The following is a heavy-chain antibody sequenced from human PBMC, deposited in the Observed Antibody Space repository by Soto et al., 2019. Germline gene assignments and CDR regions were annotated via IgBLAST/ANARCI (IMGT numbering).Heavy chain of an antibody. Sequence: PSETLSLTCTVSGGSVSSGSYYWSWIRQPPGKGLEWIGYIYYSGSTNYNPSLKSRVTISVDTSKNQFSLKLNSVTAADTAVYYCERTGWNSTLDCWGQGTRVTVSS. CDR2: IYYSGST. D-gene: IGHD1-7*01. V-gene: IGHV4-61*01. J-gene: IGHJ4*02. CDR1: GGSVSSGSYY. CDR3: ERTGWNSTLDC.